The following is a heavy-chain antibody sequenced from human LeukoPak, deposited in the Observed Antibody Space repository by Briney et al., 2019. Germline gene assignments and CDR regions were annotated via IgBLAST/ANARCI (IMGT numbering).Heavy chain of an antibody. CDR3: AREYYGSGSYYFDY. V-gene: IGHV3-21*01. D-gene: IGHD3-10*01. Sequence: PGGSLSLSCAASGFTFISYSMNWVRQAPGKGLEWVSSISSSSSYIYYADPVKGRFTISRDTAKNSLYLQMNSLRDEDTAVYYCAREYYGSGSYYFDYWGQGTLVTVSS. CDR1: GFTFISYS. CDR2: ISSSSSYI. J-gene: IGHJ4*02.